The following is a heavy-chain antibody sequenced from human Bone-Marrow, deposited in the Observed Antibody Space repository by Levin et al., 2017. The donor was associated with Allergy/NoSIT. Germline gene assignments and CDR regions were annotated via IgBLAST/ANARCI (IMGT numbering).Heavy chain of an antibody. Sequence: SVKVSCKASGGTSSSYDINWVRQAPGQGLEWMGGIIPIFSTVNYAPKFRGRLTITADEATRTAYMELSSLTSEDTAVYYCARDGIVVATIDGFDIWGQGTMVTVSS. D-gene: IGHD6-19*01. CDR3: ARDGIVVATIDGFDI. J-gene: IGHJ3*02. CDR1: GGTSSSYD. CDR2: IIPIFSTV. V-gene: IGHV1-69*13.